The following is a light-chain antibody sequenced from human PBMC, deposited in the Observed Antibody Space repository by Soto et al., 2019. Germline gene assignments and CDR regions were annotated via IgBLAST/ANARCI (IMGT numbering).Light chain of an antibody. V-gene: IGKV4-1*01. Sequence: DIVMTQSPDSLAVSLGERATINCKSSQSVFYSSNSKNYLAWYQQRPGQPPKLLIYWASTRESGVPDRFSGSGSGTDFTLTISSLQAEDVAVYYCQQYYNTPWTFGQGPKVEIK. CDR3: QQYYNTPWT. CDR2: WAS. CDR1: QSVFYSSNSKNY. J-gene: IGKJ1*01.